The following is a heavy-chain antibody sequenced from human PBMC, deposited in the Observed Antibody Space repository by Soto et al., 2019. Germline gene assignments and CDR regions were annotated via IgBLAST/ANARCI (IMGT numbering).Heavy chain of an antibody. CDR3: ARQGFDVLTGHYGFDI. CDR2: IYYSGSA. V-gene: IGHV4-59*08. Sequence: PSETLSLTCTVSGCSINTYYWSWIRQSPGKGLEWIGYIYYSGSATYNPSLKSRVTFSVDTSKNQFSLQLSSVTGADTAVYYCARQGFDVLTGHYGFDIWGQGTMVTVSS. CDR1: GCSINTYY. J-gene: IGHJ3*02. D-gene: IGHD3-9*01.